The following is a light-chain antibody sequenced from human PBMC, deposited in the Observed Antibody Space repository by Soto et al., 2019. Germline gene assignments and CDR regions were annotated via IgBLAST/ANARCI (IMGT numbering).Light chain of an antibody. CDR2: AAS. Sequence: DLQLTPSPSFLSASVGDRVTITCRASQGFNSYVAWYQQKLGKAPKLLIYAASTLQSGVSSRFSGSGSGTVFTLTISSLQPEDFATYYCQQFNSYPLTFGGGTKVDIK. V-gene: IGKV1-9*01. CDR1: QGFNSY. CDR3: QQFNSYPLT. J-gene: IGKJ4*01.